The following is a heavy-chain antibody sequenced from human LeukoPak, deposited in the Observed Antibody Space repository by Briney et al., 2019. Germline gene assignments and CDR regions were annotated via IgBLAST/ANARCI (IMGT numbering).Heavy chain of an antibody. V-gene: IGHV3-66*02. CDR1: GFTVSSNY. J-gene: IGHJ4*02. CDR3: ARDLGCSSTSCYGSFDY. Sequence: GGSLRLSCAASGFTVSSNYMSWVRQAPGKGLEWVSVIYSGGSTYYADPVKGRFTISRDNSKNTLYLQMNSLRAEDTAVYYCARDLGCSSTSCYGSFDYWGQGTLVTVSS. CDR2: IYSGGST. D-gene: IGHD2-2*01.